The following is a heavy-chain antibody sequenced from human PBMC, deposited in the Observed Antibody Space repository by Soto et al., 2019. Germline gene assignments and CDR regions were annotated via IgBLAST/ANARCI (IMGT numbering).Heavy chain of an antibody. Sequence: PGESLKISCQCSGWTFSNVWIGWVRQLPGKGLEWMGIIYPGDHETRYSPSFHGKVTISADKSINTAYLQWNSLEASDTAFYFCARSPRSSPYFDYWGQGALVTVSS. D-gene: IGHD6-13*01. CDR1: GWTFSNVW. J-gene: IGHJ4*02. CDR3: ARSPRSSPYFDY. V-gene: IGHV5-51*01. CDR2: IYPGDHET.